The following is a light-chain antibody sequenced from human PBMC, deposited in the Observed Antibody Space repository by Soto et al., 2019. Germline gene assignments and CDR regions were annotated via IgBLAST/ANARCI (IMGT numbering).Light chain of an antibody. CDR1: QTISNW. CDR3: QHYNSDSWA. Sequence: IQMTKFQFSLSASACARVTIICGASQTISNWLAWYQQKPGKVPKLLIYAASTLKSGVPSRFSGSGSGTEFTLTISSLQPDDVATYYCQHYNSDSWAFGQGTKVDIK. V-gene: IGKV1-5*02. J-gene: IGKJ1*01. CDR2: AAS.